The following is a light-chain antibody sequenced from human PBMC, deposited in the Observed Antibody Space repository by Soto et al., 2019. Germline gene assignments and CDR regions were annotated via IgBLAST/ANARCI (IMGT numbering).Light chain of an antibody. CDR1: QTVTSSF. CDR3: QQYGDSPWT. J-gene: IGKJ1*01. Sequence: EIVLTQSPGTLSLSPGERATLSCRASQTVTSSFLAWYQRKPGQAPRLLIYGASDRATGIPDRFSVSGSGTDFTLTISRLEPEDFAVYYCQQYGDSPWTFGQGTKVEIK. V-gene: IGKV3-20*01. CDR2: GAS.